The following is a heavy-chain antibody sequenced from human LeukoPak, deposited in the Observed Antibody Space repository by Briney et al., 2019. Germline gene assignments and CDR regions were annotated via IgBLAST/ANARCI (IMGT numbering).Heavy chain of an antibody. CDR2: IIPIFGTA. V-gene: IGHV1-69*13. CDR3: ARGDLRGWYPNY. D-gene: IGHD6-19*01. Sequence: SVKVSCKASGGTFSSYAISWVRQAPGQGLEWMGGIIPIFGTANYAQKFQGRVTITADETTSTAYMELSSLRSEDTAVYYCARGDLRGWYPNYWGQGTLVTVSS. CDR1: GGTFSSYA. J-gene: IGHJ4*02.